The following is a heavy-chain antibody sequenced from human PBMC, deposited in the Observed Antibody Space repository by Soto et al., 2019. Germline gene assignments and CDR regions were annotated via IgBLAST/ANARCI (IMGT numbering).Heavy chain of an antibody. Sequence: SETLSLTCTVSGVTISSGAYYWSWIRQHPGKGLEWIGNIYYNGSTYYSPSLKSRVALSLDTSKNQFSVRLSSVTAADTAVYYCARYRFSGSKWSKFDYWGQGTLVTVSA. CDR3: ARYRFSGSKWSKFDY. CDR2: IYYNGST. CDR1: GVTISSGAYY. J-gene: IGHJ4*02. D-gene: IGHD6-13*01. V-gene: IGHV4-31*03.